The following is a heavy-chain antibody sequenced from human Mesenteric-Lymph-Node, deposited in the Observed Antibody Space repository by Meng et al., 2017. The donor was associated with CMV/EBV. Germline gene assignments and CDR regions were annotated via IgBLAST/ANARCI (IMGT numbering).Heavy chain of an antibody. D-gene: IGHD3-3*01. V-gene: IGHV4-34*01. CDR2: THHSGST. CDR1: DGSFSTYY. J-gene: IGHJ6*02. Sequence: GSLRLSCGVNDGSFSTYYWTWIRQPPGKGLEWIGETHHSGSTYYNPSLESRVTISLDTSKKHFSLKLSSVTAADTAVYYCARAPSYDFWSGYYVNYYYGMDVWGQGTTVTVSS. CDR3: ARAPSYDFWSGYYVNYYYGMDV.